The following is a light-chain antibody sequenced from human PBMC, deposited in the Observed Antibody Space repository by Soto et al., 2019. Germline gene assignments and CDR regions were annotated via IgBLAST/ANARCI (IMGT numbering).Light chain of an antibody. V-gene: IGKV3-20*01. Sequence: EIVLTQSPGTLSLSPGERATLSCRASQSVSNNYLAWYQQKPGQAPRLLIYGASSRATGIPDRFSGSGSGTEFNLTISSLQSEDFGVYYCQQYNNWPPRWTFGQGTKVDIK. CDR3: QQYNNWPPRWT. CDR1: QSVSNNY. CDR2: GAS. J-gene: IGKJ1*01.